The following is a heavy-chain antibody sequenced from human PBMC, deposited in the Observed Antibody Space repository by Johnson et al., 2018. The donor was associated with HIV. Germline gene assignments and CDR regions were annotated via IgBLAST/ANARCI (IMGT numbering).Heavy chain of an antibody. J-gene: IGHJ3*02. CDR3: AKEFMITFGGVIEYDAFDI. V-gene: IGHV3-30*18. D-gene: IGHD3-16*02. CDR2: IWYDGSNK. CDR1: GFTFSSYG. Sequence: QMQLVESGGGVVQPGRSLRVSCAASGFTFSSYGMHWVRQAPGQGLEWVAVIWYDGSNKYYADSVKGRFTISRDNSKKTLYLQMNSLRAEDTAVYYCAKEFMITFGGVIEYDAFDIWGQGTMVTVSS.